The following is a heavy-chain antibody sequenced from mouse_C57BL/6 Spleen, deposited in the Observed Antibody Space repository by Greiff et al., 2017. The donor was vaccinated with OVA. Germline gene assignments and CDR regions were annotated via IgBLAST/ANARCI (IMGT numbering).Heavy chain of an antibody. CDR3: ARGAVVAYYYAMDY. CDR2: IWSGGST. CDR1: GFSLTSYG. V-gene: IGHV2-2*01. D-gene: IGHD1-1*01. Sequence: VKLQESGPGLVQPSQSLSITCTVSGFSLTSYGVHWVRQSPGKGLEWLGVIWSGGSTDYNAAFISRLSISKDNSKSQVFFKMNSLQADDTAIYYCARGAVVAYYYAMDYWGQGTSVTVSS. J-gene: IGHJ4*01.